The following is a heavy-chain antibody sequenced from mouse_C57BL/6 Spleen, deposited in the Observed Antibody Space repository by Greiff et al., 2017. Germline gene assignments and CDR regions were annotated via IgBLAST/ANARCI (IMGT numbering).Heavy chain of an antibody. CDR3: ARSDYDGVSYWYFDV. V-gene: IGHV1-80*01. Sequence: QVQLQQSGAELVKPGASVKISCKASGYAFSSYWMNWVKQRPGKGLEWIGQIYPGDGDTNDNGKFKGKATLTADKSSSTAYMQLSRLTTEDSSVYFCARSDYDGVSYWYFDVWGTGTTVTVSS. CDR1: GYAFSSYW. J-gene: IGHJ1*03. CDR2: IYPGDGDT. D-gene: IGHD2-4*01.